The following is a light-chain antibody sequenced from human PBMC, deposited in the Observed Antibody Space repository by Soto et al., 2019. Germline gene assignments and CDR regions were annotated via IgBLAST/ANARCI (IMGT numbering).Light chain of an antibody. CDR1: QSVSRSY. CDR3: QQYGSSPYT. J-gene: IGKJ2*01. V-gene: IGKV3-20*01. Sequence: EIVLTQSPGTLSLSPGERATLSCRASQSVSRSYLAWYQQKPGQAPRLLIYGASSRATGIPDRFSGSGSGTDFTLTISRLEPVDVAVYYCQQYGSSPYTFGQGTKVEIK. CDR2: GAS.